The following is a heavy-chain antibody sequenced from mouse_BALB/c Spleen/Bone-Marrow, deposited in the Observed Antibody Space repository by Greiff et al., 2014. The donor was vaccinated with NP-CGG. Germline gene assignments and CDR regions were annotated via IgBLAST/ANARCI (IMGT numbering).Heavy chain of an antibody. V-gene: IGHV1-74*01. CDR1: GYTFSSYW. CDR2: IDPSNSET. CDR3: AKNHFAMDY. J-gene: IGHJ4*01. Sequence: GPELVRPGSSVKTSCKASGYTFSSYWMHWVKQRPGQGLEWIGMIDPSNSETRLNQKFMDKATLNADKSSNTAYMQLSSLTSEDSAVYYCAKNHFAMDYWGQGTSVTVSS.